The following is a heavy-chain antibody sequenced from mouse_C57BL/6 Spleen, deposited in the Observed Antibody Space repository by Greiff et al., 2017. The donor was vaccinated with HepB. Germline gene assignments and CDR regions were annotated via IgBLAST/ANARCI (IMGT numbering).Heavy chain of an antibody. J-gene: IGHJ2*01. V-gene: IGHV1-9*01. CDR1: GYTFTGYW. CDR3: ARFLYDYDGVYYFDY. D-gene: IGHD2-4*01. CDR2: ILPGSGST. Sequence: QVQLKQSGAELMKPGASVKLSCKATGYTFTGYWIEWVKQRPGHGLEWIGEILPGSGSTNYNEKFKGKATFTADTSSNTAYMQLSSLTTEDSAIYYCARFLYDYDGVYYFDYWGQGTTLTVAS.